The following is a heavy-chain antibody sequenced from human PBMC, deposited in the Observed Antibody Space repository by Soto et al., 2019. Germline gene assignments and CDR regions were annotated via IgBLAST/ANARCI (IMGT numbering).Heavy chain of an antibody. D-gene: IGHD5-18*01. J-gene: IGHJ4*02. CDR3: ARPFGDTAMVIDY. Sequence: PXESLKISFKGSGYNFSRNWIGWVRQMPGKGLEWMGIIYPGDSDTRYSPSFQGQVTISADKSINTAYLQWSSLKASDSAIYYCARPFGDTAMVIDYWGQGTQVTVS. CDR1: GYNFSRNW. V-gene: IGHV5-51*01. CDR2: IYPGDSDT.